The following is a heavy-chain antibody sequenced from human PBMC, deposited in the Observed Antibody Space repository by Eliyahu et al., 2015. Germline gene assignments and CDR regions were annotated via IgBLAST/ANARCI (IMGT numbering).Heavy chain of an antibody. V-gene: IGHV4-39*01. CDR1: XXSXSSTSYY. D-gene: IGHD5/OR15-5a*01. CDR2: IYKSGST. Sequence: QLQLQESGPGLVKPSETLSLTXTVSXXSXSSTSYYWGXSRQXPGKGLEWIGXIYKSGSTYYNPSLKSRVTISVDTSKNQFSLNLSSVTAADTAVYYCARQNAAVSHDYWGQGTLVTVSS. CDR3: ARQNAAVSHDY. J-gene: IGHJ4*02.